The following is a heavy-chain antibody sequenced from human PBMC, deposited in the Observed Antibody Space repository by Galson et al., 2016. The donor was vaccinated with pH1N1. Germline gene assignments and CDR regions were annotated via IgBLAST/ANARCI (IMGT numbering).Heavy chain of an antibody. J-gene: IGHJ4*02. CDR3: ARRYYFDY. CDR1: GYSVTRYY. V-gene: IGHV1-46*01. CDR2: IDPSDGTT. Sequence: SVKVSCKAAGYSVTRYYMHWVRQAPGQGLEWMGIIDPSDGTTTYSQKFQGRIILTRDTSTNSVHMELTPLRPDDSATYFCARRYYFDYWGQGTLVTVSS.